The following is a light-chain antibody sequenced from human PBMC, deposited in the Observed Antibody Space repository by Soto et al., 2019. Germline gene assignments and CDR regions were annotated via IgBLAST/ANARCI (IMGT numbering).Light chain of an antibody. J-gene: IGKJ3*01. CDR2: GAS. Sequence: EIVLTAWSVARPLLPGERNTLSCRASQSVSSSYLAWYQQKPGQAPRLLIYGASSRATGIPDRFSGSGSGTDFTLTISRLEPEDFAVYYCQQYGSSPPTFGPGTKVDIK. V-gene: IGKV3-20*01. CDR3: QQYGSSPPT. CDR1: QSVSSSY.